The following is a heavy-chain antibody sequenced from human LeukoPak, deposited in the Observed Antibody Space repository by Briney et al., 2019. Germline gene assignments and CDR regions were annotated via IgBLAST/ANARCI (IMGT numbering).Heavy chain of an antibody. D-gene: IGHD7-27*01. V-gene: IGHV3-23*01. CDR2: ISGSAVST. Sequence: GGSLRLSCAASGFTFNNYFMTWVRQAPGKGLEWVSTISGSAVSTYYADFVKGLFTISRDNAKNSLYLQMNSLRAEDTAVYYCARGTNWAFDSWGQGTLVTVSS. CDR1: GFTFNNYF. J-gene: IGHJ4*02. CDR3: ARGTNWAFDS.